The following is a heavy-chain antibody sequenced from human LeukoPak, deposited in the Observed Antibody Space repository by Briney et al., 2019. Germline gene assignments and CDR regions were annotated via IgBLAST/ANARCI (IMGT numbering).Heavy chain of an antibody. Sequence: GSLRLSCAASGFTFSNAWVSWVRQAPGKGLEWIGEINHSGSTNYNPSLKSRVTISVDTSKNQFSLKLSSVTAADTAVYYCARGIWGGSYFDYWGQGTLVTVSS. CDR3: ARGIWGGSYFDY. D-gene: IGHD1-26*01. V-gene: IGHV4-34*01. CDR2: INHSGST. CDR1: GFTFSNAW. J-gene: IGHJ4*02.